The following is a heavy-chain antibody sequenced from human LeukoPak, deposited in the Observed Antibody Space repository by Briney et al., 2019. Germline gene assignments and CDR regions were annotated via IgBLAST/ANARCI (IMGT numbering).Heavy chain of an antibody. V-gene: IGHV3-13*01. CDR3: ARRAGGYSHPYDY. Sequence: GGSLRLSCAASGFTFSSSDMHWVRQPTGKGLEWVSAIGTIGDTYYPGSVKGRFTISRDNSKNTLYLQMNSLRAEDTAVYYCARRAGGYSHPYDYWGQGTLVTVSS. CDR1: GFTFSSSD. J-gene: IGHJ4*02. CDR2: IGTIGDT. D-gene: IGHD4-23*01.